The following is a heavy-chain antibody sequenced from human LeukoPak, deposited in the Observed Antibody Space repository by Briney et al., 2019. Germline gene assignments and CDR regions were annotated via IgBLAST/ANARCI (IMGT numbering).Heavy chain of an antibody. CDR2: INHSGST. D-gene: IGHD3-22*01. V-gene: IGHV4-34*01. CDR1: GGSFSGYY. Sequence: SETLSLTCAAYGGSFSGYYWSRIRQPPGKGLEWIGEINHSGSTNYNPSLKSRVTISVDTSKNQFSLKLSSVTAADTAVYYCARVSYDSSGYYRPLYYYGMDVWGQGTTVTVSS. J-gene: IGHJ6*02. CDR3: ARVSYDSSGYYRPLYYYGMDV.